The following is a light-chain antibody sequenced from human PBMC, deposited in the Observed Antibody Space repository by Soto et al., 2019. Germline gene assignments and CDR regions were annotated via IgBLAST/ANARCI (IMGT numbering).Light chain of an antibody. CDR3: QQYETYSGT. CDR2: RAS. V-gene: IGKV1-5*03. CDR1: QIINTW. Sequence: DIQMTQSPSTLSASVGDRVTITCRASQIINTWLAGYQQKPGKAPKLLIYRASNLVSGVPSRFSGSGSGTEFTVTISSLQPDDFSIYYCQQYETYSGTFGPGTKVDL. J-gene: IGKJ3*01.